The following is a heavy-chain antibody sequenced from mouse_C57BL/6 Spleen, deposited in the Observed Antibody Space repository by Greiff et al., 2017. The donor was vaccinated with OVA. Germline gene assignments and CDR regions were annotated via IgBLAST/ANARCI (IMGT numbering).Heavy chain of an antibody. CDR3: ARHWTGLGFAY. D-gene: IGHD3-3*01. Sequence: EVKLQESGGGLVKPGGSLKLSCAASGFTFSSYTMSWVRQTPEKRLEWVATISGGGGNTYYPDSVKGRFTISRDNAKNTLYLQMSSLRSEDTALYYCARHWTGLGFAYWGQGTLVTVSA. V-gene: IGHV5-9*01. CDR1: GFTFSSYT. J-gene: IGHJ3*01. CDR2: ISGGGGNT.